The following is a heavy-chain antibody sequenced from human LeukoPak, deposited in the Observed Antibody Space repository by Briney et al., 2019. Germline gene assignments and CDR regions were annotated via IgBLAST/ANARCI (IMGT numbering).Heavy chain of an antibody. V-gene: IGHV1-69*04. D-gene: IGHD3-10*01. CDR2: IIPILGIA. CDR3: AREHYYGSGSYLGYFDY. CDR1: GGTFSSYA. J-gene: IGHJ4*02. Sequence: ASVKVSCKASGGTFSSYAISWVRQAPGQGLEWMGRIIPILGIANYAQKFQGRVTITADKSTSTAYMELSSLRSEDTAVYYCAREHYYGSGSYLGYFDYWGQGTLVTVSS.